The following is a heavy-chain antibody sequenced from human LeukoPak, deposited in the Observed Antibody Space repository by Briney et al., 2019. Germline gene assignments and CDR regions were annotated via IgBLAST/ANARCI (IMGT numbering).Heavy chain of an antibody. CDR3: ARRRGSGSYQVQH. V-gene: IGHV4-61*02. CDR1: GGSISSGSYY. D-gene: IGHD3-10*01. CDR2: IYTSGST. J-gene: IGHJ1*01. Sequence: PSQTLSLTCTVSGGSISSGSYYWSWIRQSAGKGLEWIGRIYTSGSTNYNPSLKSRVTISVDKSKNQFSLKLSSVTAADTAVYYCARRRGSGSYQVQHWGQGTLVTVSS.